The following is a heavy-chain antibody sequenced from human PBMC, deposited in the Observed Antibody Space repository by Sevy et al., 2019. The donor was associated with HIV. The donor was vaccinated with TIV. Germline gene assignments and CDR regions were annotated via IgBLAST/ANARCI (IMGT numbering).Heavy chain of an antibody. J-gene: IGHJ4*02. D-gene: IGHD3-16*01. V-gene: IGHV4-39*01. CDR1: GGSTRSSTYL. CDR3: ARKGEGYNQYYFDY. CDR2: IYYNGRT. Sequence: SETLSLTCNVSGGSTRSSTYLWGWIRQPPGKGLEWIGVIYYNGRTHYSPSLTSRVTISVDTSKNQFSLKLSSVTAADTAVYYCARKGEGYNQYYFDYWGQGILVTVSS.